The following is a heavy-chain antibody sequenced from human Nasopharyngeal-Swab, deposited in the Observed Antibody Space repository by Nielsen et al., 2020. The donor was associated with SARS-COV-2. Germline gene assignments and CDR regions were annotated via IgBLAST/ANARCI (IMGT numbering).Heavy chain of an antibody. CDR3: AKDGGSGSYGYDAFDI. D-gene: IGHD1-26*01. V-gene: IGHV3-9*01. J-gene: IGHJ3*02. Sequence: SLKISCAASGFTFEHFGMHWVRQPPGKGLEWVAGISWKSESIGYVDSVRGRFSVSRDNAKNSLSLEMNSLRPDDTALYYCAKDGGSGSYGYDAFDIWGLGTMVTVSS. CDR1: GFTFEHFG. CDR2: ISWKSESI.